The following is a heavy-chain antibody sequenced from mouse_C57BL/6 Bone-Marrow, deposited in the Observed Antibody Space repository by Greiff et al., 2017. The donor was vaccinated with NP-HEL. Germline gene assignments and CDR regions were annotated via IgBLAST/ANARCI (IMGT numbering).Heavy chain of an antibody. CDR1: GFTFTDYY. V-gene: IGHV7-3*01. D-gene: IGHD2-4*01. J-gene: IGHJ1*03. Sequence: EVQLQESGGGLVQPGGSLSLSCAASGFTFTDYYMSWVRQPPGKALEWLGFIRNKANGYTTAYSASVKGRFTISRDNSQSILYLQMNALRAEDSATYYCARYRGNYDYDGDWYFDVWGTGTTVTVSS. CDR2: IRNKANGYTT. CDR3: ARYRGNYDYDGDWYFDV.